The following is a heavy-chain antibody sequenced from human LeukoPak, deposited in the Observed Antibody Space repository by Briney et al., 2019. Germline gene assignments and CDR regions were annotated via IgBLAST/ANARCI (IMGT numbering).Heavy chain of an antibody. Sequence: PGGSLRLSCVASGFSFSTYAMNWVRQAPGKGLEWVANIKDDGSRKHDVDSARGRFTISRDNAKNSLYLQMNSLRPQDTAVYYCVRFYGSGGLGMDVWGQGTTVTVSS. CDR2: IKDDGSRK. V-gene: IGHV3-7*01. CDR3: VRFYGSGGLGMDV. CDR1: GFSFSTYA. D-gene: IGHD3-10*01. J-gene: IGHJ6*02.